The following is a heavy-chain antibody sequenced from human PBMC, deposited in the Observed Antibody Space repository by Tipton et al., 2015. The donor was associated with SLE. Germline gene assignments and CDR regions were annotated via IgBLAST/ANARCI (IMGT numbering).Heavy chain of an antibody. Sequence: AGLVKPSETLSLTCAIYGGSFSGYYWSWIRQPPGKGLEWIGEINHSGSTNYNPSLKSRVTISVDTSKNQFSLKLSSVTAADTAVYYCARSTDYYGSGSYLDYWGQGTLVTVSS. CDR3: ARSTDYYGSGSYLDY. D-gene: IGHD3-10*01. J-gene: IGHJ4*02. V-gene: IGHV4-34*01. CDR2: INHSGST. CDR1: GGSFSGYY.